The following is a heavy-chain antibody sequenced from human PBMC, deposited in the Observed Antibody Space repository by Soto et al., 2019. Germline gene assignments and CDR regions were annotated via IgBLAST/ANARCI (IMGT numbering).Heavy chain of an antibody. J-gene: IGHJ6*02. Sequence: SQTLSLTCAISGDRVSSSSAAWNWIRQSPSRGLEWLGRTYYRSKWYNDYAVSVKSRITINPDTSKNQFSLQLNSVTPEDTAVYYCARGFYSSGWYSAYYYYGMDVWGQGTTVTVSS. D-gene: IGHD6-19*01. CDR2: TYYRSKWYN. V-gene: IGHV6-1*01. CDR3: ARGFYSSGWYSAYYYYGMDV. CDR1: GDRVSSSSAA.